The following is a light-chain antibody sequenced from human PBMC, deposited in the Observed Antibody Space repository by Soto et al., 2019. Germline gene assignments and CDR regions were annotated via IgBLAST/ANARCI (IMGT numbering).Light chain of an antibody. Sequence: EIVVTQSAFTLSVSPGESAALACRASQSVSIYFDWYEEKPGQAPRLLIXXASXRATGIPAKFSGSGSGTDFTLTISSLEPEDSAVESCQQRSNSPPWSTFGQGTRLEIK. J-gene: IGKJ5*01. CDR2: XAS. CDR3: QQRSNSPPWST. V-gene: IGKV3-11*01. CDR1: QSVSIY.